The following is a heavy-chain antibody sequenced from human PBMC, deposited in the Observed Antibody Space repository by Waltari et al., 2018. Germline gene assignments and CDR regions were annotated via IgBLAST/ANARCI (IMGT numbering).Heavy chain of an antibody. J-gene: IGHJ4*02. D-gene: IGHD2-2*01. Sequence: EVQLVESGGGLVQPGGSLSLSCAASGLRFSTYWMHWVRQGPGKGLVWVSRINGDESTTNYADSVKGRFTISRDNAKNTLYLQMNSLRAEDTAVYYCAAPHSTSWYVSDYWGQGALVTVSS. CDR3: AAPHSTSWYVSDY. CDR1: GLRFSTYW. CDR2: INGDESTT. V-gene: IGHV3-74*01.